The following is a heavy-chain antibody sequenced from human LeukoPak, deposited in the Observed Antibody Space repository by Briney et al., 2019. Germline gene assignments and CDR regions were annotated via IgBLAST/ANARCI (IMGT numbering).Heavy chain of an antibody. Sequence: ASVKVSCKASGYTFTGYNMHWVRQAPGQGLEWMGWINPNSGGTNYAQKFQGRVTMTRDTSISTAYMELSRLRSDDTAVYYCARDPTMIVVVNDAFDIWGQGTMVTVSS. CDR3: ARDPTMIVVVNDAFDI. CDR1: GYTFTGYN. D-gene: IGHD3-22*01. V-gene: IGHV1-2*02. J-gene: IGHJ3*02. CDR2: INPNSGGT.